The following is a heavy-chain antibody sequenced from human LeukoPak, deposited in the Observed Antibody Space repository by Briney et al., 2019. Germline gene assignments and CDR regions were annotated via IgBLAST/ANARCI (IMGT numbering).Heavy chain of an antibody. CDR1: GYTFTSYG. CDR2: ISAYNGNT. Sequence: GASVKVSCKASGYTFTSYGISWVRQAPGQGLEWMGWISAYNGNTNYAQKLQGRVTMTTDTSTSTAYMELRSLRSDDTAVHYCARVVARPYYYYYMDVWGKGTTVTVSS. V-gene: IGHV1-18*01. D-gene: IGHD2-15*01. CDR3: ARVVARPYYYYYMDV. J-gene: IGHJ6*03.